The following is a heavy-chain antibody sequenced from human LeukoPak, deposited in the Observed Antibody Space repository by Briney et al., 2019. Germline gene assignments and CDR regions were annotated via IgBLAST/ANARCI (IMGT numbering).Heavy chain of an antibody. CDR1: GFTFSTYG. J-gene: IGHJ4*02. D-gene: IGHD4-17*01. CDR3: AKDRTTVTTGSHCDY. V-gene: IGHV3-30*02. Sequence: GGSLRLSCAASGFTFSTYGMHWVRQAPGKGLEWAAFTRYDGSNGYYTDSVKGRFTISRDNSKNTLYLQMNSLRAEDTAVYYCAKDRTTVTTGSHCDYWGQGTLVTVSS. CDR2: TRYDGSNG.